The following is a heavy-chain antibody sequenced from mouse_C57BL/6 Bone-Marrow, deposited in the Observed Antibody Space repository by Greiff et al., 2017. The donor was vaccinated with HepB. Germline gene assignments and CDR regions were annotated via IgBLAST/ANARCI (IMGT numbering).Heavy chain of an antibody. Sequence: EVKLMESGPELVKPGASVKISCKASGYSFTDYNMNWVKQSNGKSLEWIGVINPNYGTTSYNQKFKGKATLTVDQSSSTAYMQLNSLTSEDSAVYYCAREVITTVVRGPHFDYWGQGTTLTVSS. CDR2: INPNYGTT. V-gene: IGHV1-39*01. CDR1: GYSFTDYN. D-gene: IGHD1-1*01. CDR3: AREVITTVVRGPHFDY. J-gene: IGHJ2*01.